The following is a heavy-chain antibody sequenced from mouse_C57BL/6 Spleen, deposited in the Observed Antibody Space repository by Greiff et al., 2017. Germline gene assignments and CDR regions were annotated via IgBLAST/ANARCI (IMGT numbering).Heavy chain of an antibody. CDR2: IDPNSGGT. CDR1: GYTFTSYW. J-gene: IGHJ2*01. Sequence: IQLQQSGAALVKPGASVKLSCKASGYTFTSYWMHWVKQRPGRGLEWIGRIDPNSGGTKYNEKFKSKATLTVDKPSSTAYMQLSSLASGDSAVYYCARSIYYGNYWVDYWRQGTTLTVSS. D-gene: IGHD2-1*01. CDR3: ARSIYYGNYWVDY. V-gene: IGHV1-72*01.